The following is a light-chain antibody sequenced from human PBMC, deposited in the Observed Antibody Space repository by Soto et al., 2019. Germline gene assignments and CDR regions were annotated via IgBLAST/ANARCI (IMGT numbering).Light chain of an antibody. CDR1: QSVSRSY. CDR3: QQYDSSSLTYT. V-gene: IGKV3-20*01. CDR2: GAS. Sequence: EIVLTQSPGTLSLSPGERATLSCRASQSVSRSYLAWYQQKPGQAPRLLIYGASTRATSIPDRFSGSGSWTDFTLTISRLEPEDFAVYYCQQYDSSSLTYTFGQGTKVDIK. J-gene: IGKJ2*01.